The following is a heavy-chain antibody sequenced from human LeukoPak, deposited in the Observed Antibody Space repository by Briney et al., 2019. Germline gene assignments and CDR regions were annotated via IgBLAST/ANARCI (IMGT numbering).Heavy chain of an antibody. Sequence: PGGSLRLSCAASGFTFSSYGMHWVRQAPGKGLEWLANIKQDGSEKYYVDSVKGRFTISRDNAKNSLYLQMHSLRAEDTAVYYCATSNWGSNYWGRGTLVTVSS. D-gene: IGHD7-27*01. CDR1: GFTFSSYG. CDR2: IKQDGSEK. CDR3: ATSNWGSNY. J-gene: IGHJ4*02. V-gene: IGHV3-7*01.